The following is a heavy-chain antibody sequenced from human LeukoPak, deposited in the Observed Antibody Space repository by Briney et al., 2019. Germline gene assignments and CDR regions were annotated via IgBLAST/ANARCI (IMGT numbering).Heavy chain of an antibody. Sequence: SETLSLTCAVYGGSLNGHYWSWLRQPPGKGLEWIGEGSESGGTKFNPSLKSRVTISADTSKNQFSLKLISVTAADTAVYYCAKNGQSGFSFDPWGQGTLVTVSS. CDR3: AKNGQSGFSFDP. D-gene: IGHD3-3*01. CDR2: GSESGGT. V-gene: IGHV4-34*01. CDR1: GGSLNGHY. J-gene: IGHJ5*02.